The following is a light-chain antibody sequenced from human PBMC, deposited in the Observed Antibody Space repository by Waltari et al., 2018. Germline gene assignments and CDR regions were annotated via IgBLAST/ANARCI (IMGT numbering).Light chain of an antibody. CDR3: QQYDNLPLT. J-gene: IGKJ4*01. Sequence: DIQMTQSQSSLSDSVGDRVTLTCQASQDISNYLNWYQQKPGKAPKLLIYDASNLETGVPSRFSGSGSGTDFTFTISSLQPEDIATYYCQQYDNLPLTFGGGTKVEIK. V-gene: IGKV1-33*01. CDR2: DAS. CDR1: QDISNY.